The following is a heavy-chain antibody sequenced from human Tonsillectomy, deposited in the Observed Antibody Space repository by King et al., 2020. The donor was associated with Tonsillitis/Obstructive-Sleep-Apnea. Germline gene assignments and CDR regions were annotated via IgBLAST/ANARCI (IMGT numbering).Heavy chain of an antibody. CDR3: ARGATRFDH. V-gene: IGHV4-34*01. Sequence: VQLQQWGAGLLKPSETLSLTCAVYGESFSGYYWSWIRQPPGKGLEWIGEINHRGGNNYNPALASRVTISVDTSKNQISLKTSSVTAADTAVYYCARGATRFDHWGQGTLVAVSS. CDR2: INHRGGN. CDR1: GESFSGYY. J-gene: IGHJ4*02. D-gene: IGHD2-15*01.